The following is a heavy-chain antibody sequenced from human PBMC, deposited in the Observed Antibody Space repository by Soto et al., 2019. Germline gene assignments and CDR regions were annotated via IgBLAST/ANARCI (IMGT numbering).Heavy chain of an antibody. V-gene: IGHV3-15*01. CDR3: TTGLSNGYYNFDY. CDR2: IKGEADGGTT. J-gene: IGHJ4*02. CDR1: GFTFTNAW. D-gene: IGHD3-22*01. Sequence: PGGSLGLSCAASGFTFTNAWMSWVRQAPGKGLEWVGRIKGEADGGTTDYAAPVKGRITISRDHSKDTLYLQMNSLKTEDTAVYYCTTGLSNGYYNFDYWGQGTPVTVSS.